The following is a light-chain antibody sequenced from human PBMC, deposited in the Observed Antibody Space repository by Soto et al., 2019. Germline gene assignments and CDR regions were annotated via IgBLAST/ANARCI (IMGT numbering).Light chain of an antibody. CDR1: QTVSRNY. CDR3: QQFSSYPLT. Sequence: EVRLTQSPGTLSLYPEERATVSCRASQTVSRNYLAWYQKKPGQAPRLLIYGASTRATGIPDRFSGGWSGTDFTLTISRLEPEDFAVYYCQQFSSYPLTFGGGAKV. J-gene: IGKJ4*01. CDR2: GAS. V-gene: IGKV3-20*01.